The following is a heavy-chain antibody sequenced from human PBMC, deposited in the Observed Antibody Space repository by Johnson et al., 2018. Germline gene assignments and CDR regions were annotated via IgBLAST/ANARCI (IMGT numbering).Heavy chain of an antibody. D-gene: IGHD5-18*01. Sequence: AQLVQSGGDLVEPGRSLRLSCTTSGFIFGDYPMSWFRQDPGKGLEWVGRVRSKIRGETREYAAPVKGRFTISRDDARNSVYPQMNSLGTEDTAVYYCTTEGYTYGYHALDIWGQGTMVTLSS. J-gene: IGHJ3*02. CDR3: TTEGYTYGYHALDI. CDR2: VRSKIRGETR. V-gene: IGHV3-49*03. CDR1: GFIFGDYP.